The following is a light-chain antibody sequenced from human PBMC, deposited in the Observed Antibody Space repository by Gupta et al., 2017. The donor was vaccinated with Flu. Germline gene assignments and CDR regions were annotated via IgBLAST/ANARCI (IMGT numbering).Light chain of an antibody. CDR3: ASVTISSTGV. Sequence: SALTQPASVSGSPGQSITISCTGTSSDVAGYNDVYWFHQHPATAPKLIIYEVNNRPSGVSGRFSGSKSDNTASLTISGLQADDEADYYCASVTISSTGVFGGGTKVTVL. CDR2: EVN. J-gene: IGLJ3*02. V-gene: IGLV2-14*01. CDR1: SSDVAGYND.